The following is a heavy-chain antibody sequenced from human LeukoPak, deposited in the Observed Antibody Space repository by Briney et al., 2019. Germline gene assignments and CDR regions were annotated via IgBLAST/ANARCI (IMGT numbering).Heavy chain of an antibody. CDR2: INPNSGGT. V-gene: IGHV1-2*02. CDR3: ARGHGDYENWFDP. Sequence: ASVKVSCKASGYTFTGYYMHWVRQAPGQGLEWMGWINPNSGGTNYAQTFQARVTMTRDTSISTAYMELSRLRSDDTAVYYCARGHGDYENWFDPWGQGTLVTVSS. J-gene: IGHJ5*02. D-gene: IGHD4-17*01. CDR1: GYTFTGYY.